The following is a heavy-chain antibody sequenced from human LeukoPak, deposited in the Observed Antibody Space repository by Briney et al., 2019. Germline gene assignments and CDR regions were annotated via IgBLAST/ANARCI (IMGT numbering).Heavy chain of an antibody. J-gene: IGHJ4*02. CDR2: MNPNSGNT. Sequence: GASVKVSCKASGYTFTSYDINWVRQATGQGLEWMGWMNPNSGNTGYAQKFQGRVTMTRNTSISTAYMELSSPRSEDTAVYYCARRSITMVRGVITLDYWGQGTLVTVSS. D-gene: IGHD3-10*01. CDR1: GYTFTSYD. V-gene: IGHV1-8*01. CDR3: ARRSITMVRGVITLDY.